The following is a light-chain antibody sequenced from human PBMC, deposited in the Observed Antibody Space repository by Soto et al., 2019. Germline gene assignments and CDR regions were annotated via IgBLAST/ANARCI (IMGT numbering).Light chain of an antibody. J-gene: IGKJ5*01. CDR3: QQRQHWPPIT. CDR1: QTGSNSY. CDR2: GVS. V-gene: IGKV3D-20*02. Sequence: IVLTQSPGTLSLSPGERATLSCRASQTGSNSYLAWYQQKSGQAPRLLIYGVSTRATGTPDRFSGSGSGTEFTLTISSLEPEDFAVYYCQQRQHWPPITFGQGTRLEIK.